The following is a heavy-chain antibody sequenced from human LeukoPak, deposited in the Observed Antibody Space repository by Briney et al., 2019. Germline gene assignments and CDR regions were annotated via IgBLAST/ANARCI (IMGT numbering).Heavy chain of an antibody. D-gene: IGHD1-26*01. CDR1: GYSFSSYG. V-gene: IGHV1-18*01. Sequence: GASVKVSCTASGYSFSSYGITWVRPAPGPGLEWMGWVSGYNGNTKYAQNFQRRVTMTTHTSTSKTYMDLRSLIIDDTAVYYCARGGSYHPADYWGQGTLVTVSS. J-gene: IGHJ4*02. CDR2: VSGYNGNT. CDR3: ARGGSYHPADY.